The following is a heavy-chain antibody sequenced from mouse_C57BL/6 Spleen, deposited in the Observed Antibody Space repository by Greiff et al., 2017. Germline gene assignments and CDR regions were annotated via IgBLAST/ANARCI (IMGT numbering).Heavy chain of an antibody. D-gene: IGHD2-3*01. CDR1: GYTFTDYY. Sequence: VQLQQSGPELVKPGASVKISCKASGYTFTDYYMNWVKQSHGKSLEWIGDINPNNGGTSYNQKFKGKATLTVDKSSSTAYMELRSLTSEDSAVYYCARFGVTTTYLDYWCQGTSVTVSS. CDR3: ARFGVTTTYLDY. V-gene: IGHV1-26*01. J-gene: IGHJ4*01. CDR2: INPNNGGT.